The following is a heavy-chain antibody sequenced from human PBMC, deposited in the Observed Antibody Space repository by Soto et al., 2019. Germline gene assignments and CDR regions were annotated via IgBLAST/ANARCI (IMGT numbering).Heavy chain of an antibody. V-gene: IGHV3-15*01. CDR2: IKSKTDGGTT. CDR1: GFTFSNAW. J-gene: IGHJ4*02. CDR3: TTTYYYGSGSSNFDY. Sequence: GGSLRPSCAASGFTFSNAWMSWVRQAPGKGLEWVGRIKSKTDGGTTDYAAPVKGRFTISRDDSKNTLYLQMNSLKTEDTAVYYCTTTYYYGSGSSNFDYWGQGTLVTVSS. D-gene: IGHD3-10*01.